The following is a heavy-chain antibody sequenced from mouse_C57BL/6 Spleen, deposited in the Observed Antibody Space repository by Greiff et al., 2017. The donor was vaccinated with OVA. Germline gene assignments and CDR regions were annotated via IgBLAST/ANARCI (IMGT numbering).Heavy chain of an antibody. Sequence: QVQLKQPGAELVMPGASVKLSCKASGYTFTSYWMHWVKQRPGQGLEWIGAIDPSDSYTNSTQKFKGKSTLTVDTSSRTAYMQLSSLTSEDSAVYDCARSTVVALYWYYCVWGTGTTVTVSS. CDR2: IDPSDSYT. CDR3: ARSTVVALYWYYCV. V-gene: IGHV1-69*01. J-gene: IGHJ1*03. D-gene: IGHD1-1*01. CDR1: GYTFTSYW.